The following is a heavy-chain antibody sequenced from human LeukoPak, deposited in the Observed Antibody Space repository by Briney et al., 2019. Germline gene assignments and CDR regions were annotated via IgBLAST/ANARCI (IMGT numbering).Heavy chain of an antibody. CDR2: IGTAGDT. CDR3: ARGYLGAAIDY. J-gene: IGHJ4*02. CDR1: GFTFSSYD. Sequence: GGSLRLSCAASGFTFSSYDMHWVRQATGKGLEWVSAIGTAGDTYYPGSVKGRFTISRENAKNSLYLQMNSLRAGDTAVYYCARGYLGAAIDYWGQGTLVTVSS. D-gene: IGHD2-15*01. V-gene: IGHV3-13*01.